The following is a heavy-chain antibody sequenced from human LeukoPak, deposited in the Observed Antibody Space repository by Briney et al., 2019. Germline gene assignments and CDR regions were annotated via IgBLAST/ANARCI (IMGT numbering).Heavy chain of an antibody. CDR2: ISPSGSTM. V-gene: IGHV3-48*04. CDR3: ARDLGIDYGSVDN. CDR1: GFTFSSYA. J-gene: IGHJ4*02. Sequence: GGSLRLSCAASGFTFSSYAMSWVRQAPGKGLEWVSYISPSGSTMQYADSVEGRFTISRDNAKNSLYLQMNSLRAEDTAVYYCARDLGIDYGSVDNWGQGTLVTVSS. D-gene: IGHD3-10*01.